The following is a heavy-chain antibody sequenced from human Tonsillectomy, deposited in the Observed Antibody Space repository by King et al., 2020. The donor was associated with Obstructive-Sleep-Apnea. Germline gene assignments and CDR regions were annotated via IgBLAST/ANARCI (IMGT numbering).Heavy chain of an antibody. CDR2: IDTAGDT. CDR3: ARELNYYYGMDV. Sequence: VQLVESGGGLVQPGGSLRLSCAASGFTFSSYDMHWVRQATGKVLEWVSTIDTAGDTYYAGSVQGRFTISRESAKNSLYLQMNSLSAGDTAVYYCARELNYYYGMDVWGQGTTVTVSS. V-gene: IGHV3-13*01. CDR1: GFTFSSYD. J-gene: IGHJ6*02.